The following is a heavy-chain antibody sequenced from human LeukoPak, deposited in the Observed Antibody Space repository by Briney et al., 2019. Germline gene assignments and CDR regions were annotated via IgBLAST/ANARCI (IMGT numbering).Heavy chain of an antibody. CDR1: GGSISSGSYY. CDR2: IYTSGST. CDR3: ARSSRELGGYAPWELMPPFDY. Sequence: SQTLSLTCTVSGGSISSGSYYWSWIRQPAGKGLEWIGRIYTSGSTNYNPSLKSRVTISVDTSKNQFSLKLSSVTAADTAVYYCARSSRELGGYAPWELMPPFDYWGQGTLVTVSS. J-gene: IGHJ4*02. D-gene: IGHD1-7*01. V-gene: IGHV4-61*02.